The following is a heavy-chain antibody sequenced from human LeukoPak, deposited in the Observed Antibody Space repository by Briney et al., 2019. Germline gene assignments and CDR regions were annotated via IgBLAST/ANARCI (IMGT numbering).Heavy chain of an antibody. CDR2: IYYSGST. CDR3: ARVRTMVRGVISNWFDP. J-gene: IGHJ5*02. V-gene: IGHV4-59*06. D-gene: IGHD3-10*01. Sequence: SETLSLTCTVSGGSISSYYWSWIRQPPGKGLEWIGYIYYSGSTYYNPSLKSRVTISVDTSKNQFSLKLSSVTAADTAVYYCARVRTMVRGVISNWFDPWGQGTLVTVSS. CDR1: GGSISSYY.